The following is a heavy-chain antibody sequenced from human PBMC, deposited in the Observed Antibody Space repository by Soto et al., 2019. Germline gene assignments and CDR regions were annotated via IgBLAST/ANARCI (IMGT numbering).Heavy chain of an antibody. D-gene: IGHD3-22*01. J-gene: IGHJ4*02. CDR2: IKNTSDGGTT. Sequence: EVQLVESGGGLVKPGGSLRLSCAASGFTFRNAWMNWVRQAPGKGLEWVGRIKNTSDGGTTDYAAPVKGRFIVSRDDSTYTVYLQINSLITEDTAVYYCTTDWFDSSGYYAYWGQGTLVSVSS. V-gene: IGHV3-15*07. CDR3: TTDWFDSSGYYAY. CDR1: GFTFRNAW.